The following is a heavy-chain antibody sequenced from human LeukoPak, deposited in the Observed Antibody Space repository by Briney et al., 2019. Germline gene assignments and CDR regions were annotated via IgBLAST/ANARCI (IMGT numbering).Heavy chain of an antibody. D-gene: IGHD2-15*01. J-gene: IGHJ5*02. Sequence: GGSLRLSCAASGFTFSSYSMNWVRQAPGKGLEWVSSISSSSSYIYYADSVKGRFTISRDNAKNSLYLQMHSLRAEDTALYYCTRDVGFRFDPWGQGTLVTVSS. CDR1: GFTFSSYS. CDR2: ISSSSSYI. CDR3: TRDVGFRFDP. V-gene: IGHV3-21*01.